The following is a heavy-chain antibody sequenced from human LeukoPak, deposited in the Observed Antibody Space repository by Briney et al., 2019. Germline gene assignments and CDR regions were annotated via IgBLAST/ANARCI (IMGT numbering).Heavy chain of an antibody. V-gene: IGHV3-30*18. CDR1: GFTFSSYG. CDR3: AKNYRPGVGGSPEY. J-gene: IGHJ4*02. CDR2: ISYDGSNK. D-gene: IGHD2-15*01. Sequence: PGGSLRLSCAASGFTFSSYGMHWVRQAPRKGLEWVAVISYDGSNKYYADSVRGGFTTSRETTKKTLCLQMSGLRAEDTAVYYCAKNYRPGVGGSPEYWGQGTLVTVST.